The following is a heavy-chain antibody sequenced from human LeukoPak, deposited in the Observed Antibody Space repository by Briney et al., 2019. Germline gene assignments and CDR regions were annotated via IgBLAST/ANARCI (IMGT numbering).Heavy chain of an antibody. V-gene: IGHV1-8*01. CDR3: AREAGTVTEEIDP. CDR1: GYTYTSYD. J-gene: IGHJ5*02. Sequence: EASVKVSCKASGYTYTSYDINWVRQATGQGLEWMGWMNPNSGNTGYAQKFQGRVTMTRNTSISTAYMELSSLRSEDTAVYYCAREAGTVTEEIDPWGQGTLVTVSS. CDR2: MNPNSGNT. D-gene: IGHD4-17*01.